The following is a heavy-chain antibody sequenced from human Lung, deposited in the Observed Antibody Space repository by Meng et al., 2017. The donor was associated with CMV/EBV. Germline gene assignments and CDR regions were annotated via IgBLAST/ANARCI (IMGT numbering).Heavy chain of an antibody. J-gene: IGHJ4*02. Sequence: RLRGAGQGPGNPSEALALTCTVSGGSISSSSYYWGWIRQPPGKGLEWIGSIYYSGSTYYNPSLKSRVTISVDTSKNQFSLKLSSVTAADTAVYYCARDQYSSSSPFDYWGQGTLVTASS. CDR2: IYYSGST. V-gene: IGHV4-39*07. CDR1: GGSISSSSYY. D-gene: IGHD6-6*01. CDR3: ARDQYSSSSPFDY.